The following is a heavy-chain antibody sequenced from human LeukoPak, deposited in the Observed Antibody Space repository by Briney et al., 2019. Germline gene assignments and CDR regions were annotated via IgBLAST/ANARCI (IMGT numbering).Heavy chain of an antibody. D-gene: IGHD3-16*01. CDR3: ASGRHDFVH. Sequence: GGSLRLSCSASGFAFTTYWMTWVRQAPGKGLEWVANINLDGTEVHYVDSLKDRFTISRDNAVNSLYLQMNSLRAEDTAVYYCASGRHDFVHWGHGTLVTVSS. CDR1: GFAFTTYW. J-gene: IGHJ4*01. CDR2: INLDGTEV. V-gene: IGHV3-7*01.